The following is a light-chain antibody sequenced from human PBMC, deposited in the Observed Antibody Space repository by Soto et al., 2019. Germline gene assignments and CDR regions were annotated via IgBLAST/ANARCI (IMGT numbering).Light chain of an antibody. V-gene: IGLV2-14*01. CDR2: DVS. Sequence: VLTQPASVSWSPGQSITISCTGTSSDVGGYNYVSWYQQHPGKAPKLMIYDVSNRPSGVSNRFSGSKSGNTASLTISGLQAEDEADYYCSSYTSSSTRVFGTGTKVTVL. J-gene: IGLJ1*01. CDR1: SSDVGGYNY. CDR3: SSYTSSSTRV.